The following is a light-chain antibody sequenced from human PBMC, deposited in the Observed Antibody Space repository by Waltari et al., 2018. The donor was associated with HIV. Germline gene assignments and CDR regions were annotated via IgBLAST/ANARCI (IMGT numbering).Light chain of an antibody. J-gene: IGKJ2*01. CDR2: GAS. CDR1: QSVSSSS. CDR3: QQYGSSPQT. Sequence: EIVLTQSPGTLSLSPGERATLSCRASQSVSSSSLAWYQQKPGQAPRLRIYGASSRATGIPDRFSGSGSGTDFTLTISRLEPEDFVVYYCQQYGSSPQTFGQGTKLEIK. V-gene: IGKV3-20*01.